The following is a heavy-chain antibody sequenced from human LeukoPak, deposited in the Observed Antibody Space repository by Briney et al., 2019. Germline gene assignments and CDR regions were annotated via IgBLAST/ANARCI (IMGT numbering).Heavy chain of an antibody. V-gene: IGHV4-34*01. D-gene: IGHD1-20*01. Sequence: SETLSLTCTVSGGSISTYYWSWIRQPPGKGLEWIGEINHSGSTNYNPSLKSRVTISVDTSKNQFSLKLSSVTAADTAVYYCARHTGYNWNGFDYWGQGTLVTVSS. CDR3: ARHTGYNWNGFDY. CDR2: INHSGST. CDR1: GGSISTYY. J-gene: IGHJ4*02.